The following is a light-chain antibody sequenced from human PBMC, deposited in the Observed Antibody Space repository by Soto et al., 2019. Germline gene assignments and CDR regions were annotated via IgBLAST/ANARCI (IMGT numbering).Light chain of an antibody. CDR2: GAS. V-gene: IGKV3-15*01. CDR1: QSVSSN. CDR3: QQYNNWPHT. Sequence: EIVMTQPPAPLSVSPGERATLSCRAGQSVSSNLAWYRQKPCQAPRLLLYGASTRATGIPARFSGSGSGTESTLTIGRLQSEDFAVYYCQQYNNWPHTGDQGTKLEFK. J-gene: IGKJ2*01.